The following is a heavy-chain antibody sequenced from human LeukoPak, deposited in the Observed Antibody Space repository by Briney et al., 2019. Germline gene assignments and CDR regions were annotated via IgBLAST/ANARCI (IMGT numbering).Heavy chain of an antibody. CDR3: ARSAFGDYSFDY. V-gene: IGHV4-59*01. J-gene: IGHJ4*02. Sequence: TSETLSLTCTVSGGSISSYYWSWIRQPPGKGLEWIGYIYYSGSTNYNPSLKSRVTISVDTSKNQFSLKLSSVTAADTAVYYCARSAFGDYSFDYWGQGTLVTVSS. CDR2: IYYSGST. CDR1: GGSISSYY. D-gene: IGHD3-16*01.